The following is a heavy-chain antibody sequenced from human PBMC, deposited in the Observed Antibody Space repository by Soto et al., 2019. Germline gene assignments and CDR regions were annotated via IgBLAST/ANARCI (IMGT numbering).Heavy chain of an antibody. J-gene: IGHJ3*02. CDR2: ISGSGGST. Sequence: PGGSLRLSCAASGFTFSSYAMSWVRQAPGKGLEWVSAISGSGGSTYYADSVKGRFTISRDNSKNTLYLQMNSLRAEDTAVYYCAKGTIFGVVITDDAFDIWGQGTMVTVSS. D-gene: IGHD3-3*01. CDR1: GFTFSSYA. CDR3: AKGTIFGVVITDDAFDI. V-gene: IGHV3-23*01.